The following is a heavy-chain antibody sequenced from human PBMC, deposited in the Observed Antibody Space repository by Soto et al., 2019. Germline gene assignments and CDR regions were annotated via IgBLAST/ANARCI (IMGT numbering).Heavy chain of an antibody. CDR1: GGSFSGYY. Sequence: QVQLQQWGAGLLKPSETLSLTCAVYGGSFSGYYWSWIRQPPGKGLEWIGEINHSGSTNYKPYLKSRVNISVDTSKNQFSLKLSSVTAADTAVYYCARVQSIERYPDYWGQGTLVTVSS. CDR2: INHSGST. V-gene: IGHV4-34*01. J-gene: IGHJ4*02. CDR3: ARVQSIERYPDY. D-gene: IGHD2-2*02.